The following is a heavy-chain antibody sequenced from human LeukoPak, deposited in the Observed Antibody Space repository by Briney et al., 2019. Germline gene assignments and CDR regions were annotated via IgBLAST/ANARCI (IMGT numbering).Heavy chain of an antibody. Sequence: PGGSLRLSGAVSGITLSNYGMIWVRQAPGRGLEWVAGISGSGGGTNYADSVKGRFTISRDNSKNTLFLQMNRLRAEDTAVYFCAKRGVVIRVILVGFHKEAYYFDSWGQGALVTVSS. V-gene: IGHV3-23*01. CDR1: GITLSNYG. J-gene: IGHJ4*02. CDR3: AKRGVVIRVILVGFHKEAYYFDS. CDR2: ISGSGGGT. D-gene: IGHD3-22*01.